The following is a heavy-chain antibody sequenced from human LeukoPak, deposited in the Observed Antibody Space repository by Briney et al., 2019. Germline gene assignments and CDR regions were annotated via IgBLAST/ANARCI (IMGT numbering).Heavy chain of an antibody. CDR3: ARGAPVEMATIDACDI. CDR2: IIPIFGTA. D-gene: IGHD5-24*01. CDR1: GGTFSSYA. V-gene: IGHV1-69*05. J-gene: IGHJ3*02. Sequence: SVNVSCKASGGTFSSYAISWVRQAPGQGLEWMGRIIPIFGTANYAQKFQGGVTITTEQSTSTAYMRLSSLLSEDPAVYFWARGAPVEMATIDACDIWGQGTMVTVSS.